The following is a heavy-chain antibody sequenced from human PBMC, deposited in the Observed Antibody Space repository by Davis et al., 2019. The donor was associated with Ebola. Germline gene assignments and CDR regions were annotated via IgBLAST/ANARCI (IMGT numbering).Heavy chain of an antibody. Sequence: GGSLRLSCAASGFTFDDYAMHWVRQAPGKGLVWVSRINSDGSSTSYADSVKGRFTISRDNAKNTLYLQMNSLRAEDTAVYYCAREFVRDTAMEGYYYYGMDVWGQGTTVTVSS. CDR3: AREFVRDTAMEGYYYYGMDV. V-gene: IGHV3-74*01. J-gene: IGHJ6*02. CDR2: INSDGSST. CDR1: GFTFDDYA. D-gene: IGHD5-18*01.